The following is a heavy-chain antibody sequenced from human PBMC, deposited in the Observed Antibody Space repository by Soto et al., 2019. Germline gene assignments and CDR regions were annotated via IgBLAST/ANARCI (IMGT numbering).Heavy chain of an antibody. V-gene: IGHV5-10-1*01. CDR1: GYSFTSYW. J-gene: IGHJ6*02. CDR3: ARYDYGSGSSISYYYYGMDV. D-gene: IGHD3-10*01. Sequence: GESLKISCSGSGYSFTSYWISWVRQMPGKGLEWMGRIDPSDSYTNYSPSFQGHVTISADKSIGTAYLQWSSLKASDTAMYYCARYDYGSGSSISYYYYGMDVWGQGTTVTVSS. CDR2: IDPSDSYT.